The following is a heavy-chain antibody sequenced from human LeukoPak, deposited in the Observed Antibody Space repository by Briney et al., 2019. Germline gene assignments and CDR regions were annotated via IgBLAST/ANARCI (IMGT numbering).Heavy chain of an antibody. CDR3: ASADGVSYYYGMDG. CDR1: GFTVSSNY. Sequence: GGSLRLSSAASGFTVSSNYMSWVRQAPGKGLEWVSVIYSGGSTYYADSVKGRFTISRDNSKNTLYLQMNSLRAEDTAVYYCASADGVSYYYGMDGWGQGTTVTVSS. CDR2: IYSGGST. D-gene: IGHD2-8*01. J-gene: IGHJ6*02. V-gene: IGHV3-53*01.